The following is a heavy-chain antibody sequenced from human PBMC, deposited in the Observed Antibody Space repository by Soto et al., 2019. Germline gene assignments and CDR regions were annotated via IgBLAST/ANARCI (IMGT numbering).Heavy chain of an antibody. CDR1: GFTFSSYA. V-gene: IGHV3-30-3*01. D-gene: IGHD5-18*01. CDR3: ARDMDTAMVFPYYYGMDV. Sequence: GGSLSLSCAASGFTFSSYAMHWVRQAPGKGLEWVAVISYDGSNKYYADSVKGRFTISRDNSKNTLYLQMNSLRAEDMAVYYCARDMDTAMVFPYYYGMDVWGQGTTVTVSS. CDR2: ISYDGSNK. J-gene: IGHJ6*02.